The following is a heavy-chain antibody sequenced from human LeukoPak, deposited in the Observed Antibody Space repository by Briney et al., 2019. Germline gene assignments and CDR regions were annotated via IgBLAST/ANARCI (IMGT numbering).Heavy chain of an antibody. V-gene: IGHV3-30-3*01. Sequence: PGGSLRLSCAASGFTFSSYAMHWVRQAPGKGLEWVAVISYGGNYKYNAGSVEGRITISRDNSKNTLYLQMSGLRAEDTAVYYCARSRGSPNGGEDAFDIWGQGTMVTVSS. CDR2: ISYGGNYK. CDR3: ARSRGSPNGGEDAFDI. CDR1: GFTFSSYA. J-gene: IGHJ3*02. D-gene: IGHD2-21*01.